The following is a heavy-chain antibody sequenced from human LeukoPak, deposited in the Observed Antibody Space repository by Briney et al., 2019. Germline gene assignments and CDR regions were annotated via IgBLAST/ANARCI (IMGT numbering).Heavy chain of an antibody. CDR1: GFTFTTYW. CDR2: INSDGSIT. CDR3: AREETERGHFDY. V-gene: IGHV3-74*01. J-gene: IGHJ4*02. Sequence: GGSLRLSCAASGFTFTTYWMHWVRQAPGKGLVWVSHINSDGSITSYADSVKGRFTISRDNAKNTLYLQMNSLRAEDTAVYYCAREETERGHFDYWGQGTLVTVSS.